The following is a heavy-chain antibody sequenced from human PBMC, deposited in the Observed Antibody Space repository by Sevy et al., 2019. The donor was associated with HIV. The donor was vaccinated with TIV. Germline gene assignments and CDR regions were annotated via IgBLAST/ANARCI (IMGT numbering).Heavy chain of an antibody. CDR1: GYIFTDYY. V-gene: IGHV1-2*02. Sequence: ASVKVSCKASGYIFTDYYIHWVRQAPGQGLEWMAWINSDSGVTNYAQRFQGEVTGNRDTSLSTAYLELSRLKSNDAAIYYCARLTTKPTSDLYGMDVWGQGTTVTVSS. D-gene: IGHD4-17*01. CDR3: ARLTTKPTSDLYGMDV. CDR2: INSDSGVT. J-gene: IGHJ6*02.